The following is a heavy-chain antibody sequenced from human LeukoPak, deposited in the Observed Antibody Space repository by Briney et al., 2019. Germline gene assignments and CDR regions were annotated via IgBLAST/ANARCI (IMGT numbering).Heavy chain of an antibody. CDR2: MNPNSGNT. CDR3: ARERRLQTYCSGGSCYLPNWFDP. CDR1: GYTFTSYD. Sequence: ASVKVSCKASGYTFTSYDINWVRQATGQGLEWMGWMNPNSGNTGYAQKFQGRVTMTRNTSISTAYMELSSLRSEDAAVYYCARERRLQTYCSGGSCYLPNWFDPWGQGTLVTVSS. J-gene: IGHJ5*02. D-gene: IGHD2-15*01. V-gene: IGHV1-8*01.